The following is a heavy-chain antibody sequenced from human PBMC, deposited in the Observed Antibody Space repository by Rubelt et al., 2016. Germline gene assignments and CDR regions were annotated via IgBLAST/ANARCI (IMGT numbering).Heavy chain of an antibody. J-gene: IGHJ4*02. V-gene: IGHV1-69*10. CDR1: GYTFTSYG. D-gene: IGHD3-22*01. CDR2: IIPILGIA. CDR3: ARDFPAVNYYDSSGYQY. Sequence: QVQLVQSGAEVKKPGASVKVSCKASGYTFTSYGISWVRQAPGQGLEWMGGIIPILGIANYAQKFQGRVTITADKSTGPASMELSSLRSEDTAVYYCARDFPAVNYYDSSGYQYWGQGTLVTVSS.